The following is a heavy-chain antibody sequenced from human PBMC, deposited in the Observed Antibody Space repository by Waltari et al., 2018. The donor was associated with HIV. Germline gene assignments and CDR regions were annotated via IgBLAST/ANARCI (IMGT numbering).Heavy chain of an antibody. J-gene: IGHJ5*02. CDR3: ARDMVCSSTSCSDWFDP. Sequence: QVQLQESGPGLVKPSETLSLTCTVSGGSISSYYWSWIRQPAGKGLEWIGRIYTSGSTNYNPSLKSRVTMSVDTSKNQFSLKLSSVTAADTAVYYCARDMVCSSTSCSDWFDPWGQGTLVTVSS. V-gene: IGHV4-4*07. CDR2: IYTSGST. D-gene: IGHD2-2*01. CDR1: GGSISSYY.